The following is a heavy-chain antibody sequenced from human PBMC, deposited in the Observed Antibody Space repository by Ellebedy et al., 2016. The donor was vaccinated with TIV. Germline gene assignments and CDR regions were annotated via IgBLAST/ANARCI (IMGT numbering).Heavy chain of an antibody. CDR1: EFTFSSYG. Sequence: GESLKISCVASEFTFSSYGMHWVRQAPGKGLEWVAVIWYDGSNKYYADSVKGRFTISRDNSKNTLYLQMNSLRAEDTAVYYCAREPMVRGVIRRGYAMDVWGQGTTVTVSS. V-gene: IGHV3-33*01. CDR3: AREPMVRGVIRRGYAMDV. CDR2: IWYDGSNK. D-gene: IGHD3-10*01. J-gene: IGHJ6*02.